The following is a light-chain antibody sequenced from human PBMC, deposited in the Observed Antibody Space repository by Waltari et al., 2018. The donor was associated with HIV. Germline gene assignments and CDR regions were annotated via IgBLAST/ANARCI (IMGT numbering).Light chain of an antibody. V-gene: IGKV3-20*01. J-gene: IGKJ4*01. Sequence: EIVLTQSPGTLSLSPGERATLSCRASQSLSSSYLAWYQQKPCQAPRLLIYGASSRATGIPDRFSGSGSGTDFTLTISRLEPEDFAVYYCQQYGSSPLTFGGGTKVEIK. CDR1: QSLSSSY. CDR3: QQYGSSPLT. CDR2: GAS.